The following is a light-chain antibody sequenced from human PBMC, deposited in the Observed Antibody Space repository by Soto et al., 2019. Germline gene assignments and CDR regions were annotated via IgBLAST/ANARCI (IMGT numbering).Light chain of an antibody. J-gene: IGKJ2*01. Sequence: EIVMTQSPATLSVSPGERATLSCRASQSVSNSLAWYQQKPGQAPRLLIYDASTRATGIPARFSGSGSGTELTLTITSLQSEDSAIYSCQQYKNWPPLYTFGQGTKLEIK. CDR2: DAS. CDR3: QQYKNWPPLYT. CDR1: QSVSNS. V-gene: IGKV3D-15*01.